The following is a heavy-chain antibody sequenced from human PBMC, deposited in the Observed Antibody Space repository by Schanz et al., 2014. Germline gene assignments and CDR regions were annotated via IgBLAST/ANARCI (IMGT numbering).Heavy chain of an antibody. J-gene: IGHJ4*02. CDR3: ARGRKWTFDL. Sequence: VQLVESGGGVVQPGGSLRLSCAASGFTFSKAWMSWVRQAPGEGLVWVANIKLDGSEKYYVDSVKGRFTISRDNAEDSLYLQMNSLRAGDTAVYYCARGRKWTFDLWGQGTLVTVSS. CDR1: GFTFSKAW. CDR2: IKLDGSEK. V-gene: IGHV3-7*01. D-gene: IGHD2-8*01.